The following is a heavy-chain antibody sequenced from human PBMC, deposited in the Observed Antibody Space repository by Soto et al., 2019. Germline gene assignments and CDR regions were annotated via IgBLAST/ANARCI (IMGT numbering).Heavy chain of an antibody. V-gene: IGHV3-64*01. D-gene: IGHD3-10*01. CDR2: ISGNGDST. CDR3: ARRGYGLYFDY. Sequence: EVQLVESGGGLVQPGGSLRLSCAASGFTFSSYAMHWVRQAPGKGLEYVSVISGNGDSTYYANSVKGRFTISRDNSKNTLYLQMGSLRAEDMAVYYCARRGYGLYFDYWGQGTLVNVSS. CDR1: GFTFSSYA. J-gene: IGHJ4*02.